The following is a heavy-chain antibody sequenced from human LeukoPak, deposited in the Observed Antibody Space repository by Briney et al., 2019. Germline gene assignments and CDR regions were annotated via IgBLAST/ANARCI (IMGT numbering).Heavy chain of an antibody. V-gene: IGHV3-23*01. CDR1: GRTFSNYA. D-gene: IGHD2-21*02. Sequence: GGSLRLSCAASGRTFSNYAMSWVRQAPGKGLEWVSAISGSGDNTYYADSVKGRFTVSRNNSKNTLYVQMKSLRAEDTAVYYCAKDFVVVPGNVNYFDYWGQGTLVTVSS. CDR3: AKDFVVVPGNVNYFDY. J-gene: IGHJ4*02. CDR2: ISGSGDNT.